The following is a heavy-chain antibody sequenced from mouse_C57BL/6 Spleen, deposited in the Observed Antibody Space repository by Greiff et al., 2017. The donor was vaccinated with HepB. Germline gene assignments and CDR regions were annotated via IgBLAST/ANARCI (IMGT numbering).Heavy chain of an antibody. CDR3: ARGGNYGSFLDY. V-gene: IGHV1-69*01. J-gene: IGHJ2*01. Sequence: QVPLQQPGAELVMPGASVKLSCKASGYTFTSYWMHWVKQRPGQGLEWIGEIDPSDSYTNYNQKFKGKSTLTVDKSSSTAYMQLSSLTSEDSAVYYCARGGNYGSFLDYWGQGTTLTVSS. D-gene: IGHD1-1*01. CDR1: GYTFTSYW. CDR2: IDPSDSYT.